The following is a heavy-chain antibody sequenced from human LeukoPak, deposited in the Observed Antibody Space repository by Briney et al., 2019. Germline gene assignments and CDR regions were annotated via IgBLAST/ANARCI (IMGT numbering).Heavy chain of an antibody. Sequence: GGSLRLSCAASGFNFNRFGVHWVRQAPGKGLEWVAHIRNDGSIQAYAASVKGRFTISRDNFKNTLYLQMIGLRDEDTALYYCVKEETGTFSGAYWGQGTLVTVCS. CDR2: IRNDGSIQ. CDR1: GFNFNRFG. V-gene: IGHV3-30*02. D-gene: IGHD1-1*01. CDR3: VKEETGTFSGAY. J-gene: IGHJ4*02.